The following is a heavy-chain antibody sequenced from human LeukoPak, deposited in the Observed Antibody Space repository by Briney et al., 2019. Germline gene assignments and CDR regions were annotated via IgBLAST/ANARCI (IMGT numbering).Heavy chain of an antibody. CDR3: ARLVWLGESPGSWFDS. V-gene: IGHV4-59*01. J-gene: IGHJ5*01. CDR2: IHYSGST. Sequence: SETLSLTCTVSGGSMSSYYWSWIRQPPGKGLEWIGYIHYSGSTNYNPSLKSRVTISPDTSKNQLFLKLNSVTAADTAVYYCARLVWLGESPGSWFDSWGQGTLVTVSS. CDR1: GGSMSSYY. D-gene: IGHD3-10*01.